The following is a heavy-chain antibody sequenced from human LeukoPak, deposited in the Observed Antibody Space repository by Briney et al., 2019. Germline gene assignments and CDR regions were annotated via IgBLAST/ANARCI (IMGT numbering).Heavy chain of an antibody. J-gene: IGHJ4*02. V-gene: IGHV4-39*07. Sequence: SEALSLTCTVSGGSISSSSYYWGWIRQPPGKGLEWIGCIYYSGSTYYNPSLKSRVTISVDTSKNQFSLKLSSVTAADTAVYYCARYGTQWELLYWGQGTLVTVSS. CDR3: ARYGTQWELLY. CDR2: IYYSGST. D-gene: IGHD1-26*01. CDR1: GGSISSSSYY.